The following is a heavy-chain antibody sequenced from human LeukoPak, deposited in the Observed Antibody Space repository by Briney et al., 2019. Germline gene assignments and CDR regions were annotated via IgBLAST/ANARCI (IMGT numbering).Heavy chain of an antibody. CDR2: IYYSGST. J-gene: IGHJ4*02. V-gene: IGHV4-39*01. D-gene: IGHD3-16*01. CDR1: GGSLSSSSYY. Sequence: PSETLSLTCAVSGGSLSSSSYYWGWISQPPGKGLEWIGSIYYSGSTYSNPSLKSRATISVDTSKNQCSLKLTSVTPADRPVYYCARHEGAGDLSPDFDYWGQGTLVTVSS. CDR3: ARHEGAGDLSPDFDY.